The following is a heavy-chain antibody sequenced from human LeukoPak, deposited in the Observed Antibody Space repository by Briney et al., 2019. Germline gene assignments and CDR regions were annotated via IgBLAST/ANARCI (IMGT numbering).Heavy chain of an antibody. CDR2: IYYSGST. D-gene: IGHD3-9*01. V-gene: IGHV4-59*08. CDR1: GGSISSYY. J-gene: IGHJ3*02. Sequence: SETLSLTCTVSGGSISSYYWSWIRQPPGKGLEWIGYIYYSGSTNYNPSLKSRVTISVDTSKNQFSLKLSSVTAADTAVYYCARQIPQYYDILSHHVFDIWGQGTMVTVSS. CDR3: ARQIPQYYDILSHHVFDI.